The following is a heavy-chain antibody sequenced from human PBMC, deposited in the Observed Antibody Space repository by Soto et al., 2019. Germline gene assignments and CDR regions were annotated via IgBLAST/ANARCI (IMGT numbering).Heavy chain of an antibody. CDR1: GFTSSSYH. CDR3: ARGTVLGDMDV. Sequence: GVSMXHSFAASGFTSSSYHMHWVRQATGKGLEWVSAMGTAGDTYYPGSVKGRFTISRENAKNSLYLQMNSLRAGDTAVYYCARGTVLGDMDVWGKGAAVTVSS. D-gene: IGHD1-1*01. V-gene: IGHV3-13*01. J-gene: IGHJ6*03. CDR2: MGTAGDT.